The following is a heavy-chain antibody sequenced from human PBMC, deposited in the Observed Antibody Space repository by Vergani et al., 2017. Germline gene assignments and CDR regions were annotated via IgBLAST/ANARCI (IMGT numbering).Heavy chain of an antibody. D-gene: IGHD3-3*01. CDR3: AGSFFDYWSGYQAYYFDY. CDR1: GVSISNISYY. CDR2: VYISRPT. V-gene: IGHV4-61*02. Sequence: QVQLQESGPGLVKPSQTLSLTCNVSGVSISNISYYWSWIRQPAGKGLEWLGRVYISRPTNYNPSLKNPVIMSVDTSKNQFSLKLNSVSAADTDVYYCAGSFFDYWSGYQAYYFDYWGKGILVTVSS. J-gene: IGHJ4*01.